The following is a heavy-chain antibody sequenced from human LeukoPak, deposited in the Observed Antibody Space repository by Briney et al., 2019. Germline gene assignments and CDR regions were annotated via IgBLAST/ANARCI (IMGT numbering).Heavy chain of an antibody. D-gene: IGHD3-22*01. CDR1: GYAFTSYG. V-gene: IGHV1-18*01. CDR2: ISAYNGNT. Sequence: ASVKVSCKASGYAFTSYGISWVRQAPGQGLEWMGWISAYNGNTNYAQKLQGRVTMTTDTSTSTAYMELRSLRSDDTAVYYCARDIPYDGSGYYSDYWGQGTLVTVSS. CDR3: ARDIPYDGSGYYSDY. J-gene: IGHJ4*02.